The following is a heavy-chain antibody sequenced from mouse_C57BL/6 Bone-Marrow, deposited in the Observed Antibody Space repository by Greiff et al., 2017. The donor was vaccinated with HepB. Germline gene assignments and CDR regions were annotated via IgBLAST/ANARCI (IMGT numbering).Heavy chain of an antibody. CDR3: ARSDYYGNYEGAMDY. V-gene: IGHV1-54*01. CDR2: INPGSGGT. Sequence: QVQLQQSGAELVRPGTSVKVSCKASGYAFTNYLIEWVKQRPGQGLEWIGVINPGSGGTNYNEKFKGKATLTADKSSSTAYMQLSSLTSEDSAVYFCARSDYYGNYEGAMDYWGQGTSVTVSS. D-gene: IGHD2-1*01. J-gene: IGHJ4*01. CDR1: GYAFTNYL.